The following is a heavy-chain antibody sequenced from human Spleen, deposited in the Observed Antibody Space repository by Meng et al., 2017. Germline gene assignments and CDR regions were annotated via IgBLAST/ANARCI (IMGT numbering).Heavy chain of an antibody. Sequence: SETLSLTCAVSGYSVSSGYFWGWIRQTPRKGLECIGSIYYGGSTYYNPSLESRVTISVDTSQNNLSLKLSSVTAADSAVYYCARGPTTIAHDFDYWGQGTLVTVSS. V-gene: IGHV4-38-2*01. CDR2: IYYGGST. J-gene: IGHJ4*02. CDR1: GYSVSSGYF. D-gene: IGHD5-24*01. CDR3: ARGPTTIAHDFDY.